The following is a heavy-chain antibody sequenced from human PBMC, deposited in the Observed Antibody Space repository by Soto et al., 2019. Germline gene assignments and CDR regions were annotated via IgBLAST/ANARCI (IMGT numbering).Heavy chain of an antibody. V-gene: IGHV4-30-4*01. D-gene: IGHD3-10*01. CDR1: GGSISSGDYY. CDR3: ARDRAKRPINWFDP. Sequence: PSETLSLTCTVSGGSISSGDYYWSWIRQPPGKGLEWIGYIYYSGSTYYNPSLKSRVTISVDTSKNQFSLKLSSVTAADTAVYYCARDRAKRPINWFDPWGQGTLVTVSS. CDR2: IYYSGST. J-gene: IGHJ5*02.